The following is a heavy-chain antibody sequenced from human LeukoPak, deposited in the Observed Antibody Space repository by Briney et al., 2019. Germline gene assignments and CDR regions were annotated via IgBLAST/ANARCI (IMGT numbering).Heavy chain of an antibody. J-gene: IGHJ5*02. Sequence: GGSLRLSCAASGFTFSSYAMSWVRQAPGKGLEWFSAISGSGGSTYYADSVKGRFTISRDNSKNTLYLQMNSLRAEDTAVYYCAKDSLIVGATTLWFDPWGQGTLVTVSS. CDR3: AKDSLIVGATTLWFDP. CDR1: GFTFSSYA. V-gene: IGHV3-23*01. CDR2: ISGSGGST. D-gene: IGHD1-26*01.